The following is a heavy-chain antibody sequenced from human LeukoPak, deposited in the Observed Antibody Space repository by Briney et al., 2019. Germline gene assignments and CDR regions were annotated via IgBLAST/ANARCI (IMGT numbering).Heavy chain of an antibody. J-gene: IGHJ4*02. CDR2: IYTSGST. D-gene: IGHD5-18*01. CDR3: ARHGDTAMVLDC. CDR1: GGSISSHY. V-gene: IGHV4-4*09. Sequence: SETLSLTCTVSGGSISSHYWSWIRQPPGKGLEWIGYIYTSGSTNYNPSLKSRVTISVDTSKNQFSLKLSSVTAADTAVYYCARHGDTAMVLDCWGQGTLVTVSS.